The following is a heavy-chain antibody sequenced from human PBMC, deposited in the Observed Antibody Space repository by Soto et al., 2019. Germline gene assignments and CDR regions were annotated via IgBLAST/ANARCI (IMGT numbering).Heavy chain of an antibody. V-gene: IGHV3-21*01. CDR1: GFTFSSYS. CDR3: ARSEDIVVVPAATHFYYYYYGMDV. D-gene: IGHD2-2*01. Sequence: GGSLRLSCAASGFTFSSYSMNWVRQAPGKGLEWVSSISSSSSYIYYADSVKGRFTISRDNAKNSLYLQMNSLRAEDTAVYYCARSEDIVVVPAATHFYYYYYGMDVWGQGTTVTVSS. J-gene: IGHJ6*02. CDR2: ISSSSSYI.